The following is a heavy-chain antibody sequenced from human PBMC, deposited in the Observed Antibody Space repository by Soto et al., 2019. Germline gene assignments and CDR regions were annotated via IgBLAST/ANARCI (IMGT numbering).Heavy chain of an antibody. CDR2: INAGNGNT. D-gene: IGHD2-15*01. CDR3: ARATGGSSSIVDY. J-gene: IGHJ4*02. Sequence: QVQLVQSGAEEKKPGASVKVSCKASGYTFTSYAMHWVRQAPGQRLEWMGWINAGNGNTKYSQKFQGRVTITRDTAASTAYMELSSLRSEDTAVYYCARATGGSSSIVDYWGQGTLVTVSS. V-gene: IGHV1-3*05. CDR1: GYTFTSYA.